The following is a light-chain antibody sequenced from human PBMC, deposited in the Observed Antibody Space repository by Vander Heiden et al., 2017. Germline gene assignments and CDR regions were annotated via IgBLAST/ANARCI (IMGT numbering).Light chain of an antibody. J-gene: IGLJ3*02. CDR2: SHN. CDR3: AAWDDNLSGWV. CDR1: SSNIGSNT. Sequence: QSVLTQPPSASGPPGQRVTISCSGRSSNIGSNTVNWYQQLPGTAPKLLIYSHNQRPSGVPDRFSGSKSGTSASLAISGLQSEDEADYYCAAWDDNLSGWVFGGGTKLTVL. V-gene: IGLV1-44*01.